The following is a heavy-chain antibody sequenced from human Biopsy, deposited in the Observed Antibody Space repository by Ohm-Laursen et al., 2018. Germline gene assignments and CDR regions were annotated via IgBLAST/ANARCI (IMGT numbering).Heavy chain of an antibody. CDR3: AIEGGTYSKSFDY. V-gene: IGHV1-8*01. D-gene: IGHD1-26*01. CDR2: MNPNSGKT. J-gene: IGHJ4*02. Sequence: VASVKVSCNASGYTFISYDIDWVRQATGQGLEWMGWMNPNSGKTGYAQKFQGRVTVTTNTSVNTAYMELSSLTFEDTAVYYCAIEGGTYSKSFDYWGQGSQVSVSS. CDR1: GYTFISYD.